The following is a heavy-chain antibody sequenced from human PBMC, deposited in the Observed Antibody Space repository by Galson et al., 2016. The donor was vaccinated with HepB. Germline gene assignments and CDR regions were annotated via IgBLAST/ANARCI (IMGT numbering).Heavy chain of an antibody. D-gene: IGHD3-22*01. J-gene: IGHJ3*01. CDR1: GFAFSTTD. CDR2: IGNAGVT. V-gene: IGHV3-13*01. CDR3: ARASHYRDSGGYYYDVFDV. Sequence: SLRLSCAASGFAFSTTDMHWLRQPIGKGLEWVSGIGNAGVTYYGGSVEGRFIISRENAKNTFFLQMDSLRADDTAVYFCARASHYRDSGGYYYDVFDVWGQGTMVTVSS.